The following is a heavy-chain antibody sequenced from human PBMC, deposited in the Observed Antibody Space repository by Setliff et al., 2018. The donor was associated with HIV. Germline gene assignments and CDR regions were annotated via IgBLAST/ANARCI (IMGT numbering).Heavy chain of an antibody. V-gene: IGHV1-8*01. CDR3: GRGGEERNMITGGLDV. CDR2: VSPSIGNS. Sequence: ASVKVSCKASGYAFTKYEINWVRQAPGQGLEWLGWVSPSIGNSDFAQKFKGRISLTTDTSIRTAYMELRGLKSHDTAVYFCGRGGEERNMITGGLDVWGQGSLVTVSS. J-gene: IGHJ3*01. D-gene: IGHD3-16*01. CDR1: GYAFTKYE.